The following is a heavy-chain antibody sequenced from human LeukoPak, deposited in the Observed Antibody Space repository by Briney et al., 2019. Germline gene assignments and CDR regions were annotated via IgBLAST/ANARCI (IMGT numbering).Heavy chain of an antibody. CDR2: ITGSDGSS. CDR1: GFTFTNYT. J-gene: IGHJ4*02. Sequence: GGSLRLSCVASGFTFTNYTMSWVRQAPGKGLEWVSAITGSDGSSYYADSVKGRFTISRDNSKNTLYLQVNSLRAEDTAVYYCAKWGDYDILTGYYVPDYWGQGTLVTVSS. D-gene: IGHD3-9*01. CDR3: AKWGDYDILTGYYVPDY. V-gene: IGHV3-23*01.